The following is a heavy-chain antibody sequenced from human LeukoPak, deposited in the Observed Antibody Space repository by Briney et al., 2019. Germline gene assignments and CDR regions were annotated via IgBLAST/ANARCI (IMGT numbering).Heavy chain of an antibody. D-gene: IGHD3-10*01. CDR3: AREYGSGSYYMRRYYFDY. Sequence: TLSLTCTVSGGSISSGSYYWSWIRQPAGKGLEWIGRIYTSGSTNYNPSLKSRVTISVDTSKNQFSLKLSSVTAADTAVYYCAREYGSGSYYMRRYYFDYWGQGTLVTVSS. V-gene: IGHV4-61*02. CDR1: GGSISSGSYY. CDR2: IYTSGST. J-gene: IGHJ4*02.